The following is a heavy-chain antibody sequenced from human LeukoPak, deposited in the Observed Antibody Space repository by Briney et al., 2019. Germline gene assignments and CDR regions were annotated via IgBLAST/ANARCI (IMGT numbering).Heavy chain of an antibody. CDR1: GFTFSSYG. CDR2: ISYGGSNK. CDR3: VSFYETY. J-gene: IGHJ4*02. V-gene: IGHV3-30*03. Sequence: GGSLRLSCAASGFTFSSYGMHWVRQAPGKGLEWVAVISYGGSNKYYADSVKGRFTISKDNAKNTVYLQMNSLRAEDTAVYYCVSFYETYWGRGTLVTVSS. D-gene: IGHD2/OR15-2a*01.